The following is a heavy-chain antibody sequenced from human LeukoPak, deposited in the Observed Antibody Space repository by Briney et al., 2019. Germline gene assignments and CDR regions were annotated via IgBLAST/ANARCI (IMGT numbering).Heavy chain of an antibody. D-gene: IGHD3-22*01. CDR1: GGSISSGSYY. CDR3: ARSLYDSSGYIDL. J-gene: IGHJ5*02. CDR2: IYTSGST. V-gene: IGHV4-61*02. Sequence: PSETLSLTCTVSGGSISSGSYYWSWVRQPAGKGLEWIGRIYTSGSTSYNPSLKSRVTISVDTSKNQFSLKLSSVTAADTAVYYCARSLYDSSGYIDLWGQGTLVTVSS.